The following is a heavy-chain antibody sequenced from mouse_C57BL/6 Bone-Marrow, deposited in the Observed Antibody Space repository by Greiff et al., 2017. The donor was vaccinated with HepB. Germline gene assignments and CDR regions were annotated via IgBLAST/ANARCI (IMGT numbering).Heavy chain of an antibody. CDR3: ARGHGIYDYLYYFDY. CDR1: GYTFTSYG. Sequence: QVQLKQSGAELARPGASVKLSCKASGYTFTSYGISWVKQRTGQGLEWIGEIYPRSGNTYYNEKFKGKATLTADKSSSTAYMELRSLTSEDSAVYFCARGHGIYDYLYYFDYWGQGTTLTVSS. J-gene: IGHJ2*01. V-gene: IGHV1-81*01. D-gene: IGHD2-4*01. CDR2: IYPRSGNT.